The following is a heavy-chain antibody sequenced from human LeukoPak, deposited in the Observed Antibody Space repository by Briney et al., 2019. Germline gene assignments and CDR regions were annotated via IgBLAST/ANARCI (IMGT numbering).Heavy chain of an antibody. V-gene: IGHV3-23*01. CDR1: GFTFSSYA. J-gene: IGHJ1*01. D-gene: IGHD6-13*01. CDR3: AKDLSSSWYEKYFQH. CDR2: ISASAGST. Sequence: GGSLRLSCAASGFTFSSYAMSWVRQAPGKGLEWVSAISASAGSTYYADSVKGRFTISRDNSKNTLYLQMNSLRAEDTAVYYCAKDLSSSWYEKYFQHWGQGTLVTVSS.